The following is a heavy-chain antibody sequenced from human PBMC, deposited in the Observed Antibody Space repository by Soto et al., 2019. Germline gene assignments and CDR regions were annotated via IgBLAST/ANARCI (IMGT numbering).Heavy chain of an antibody. CDR2: ISGSGGST. CDR3: AKDFGGERAFDI. CDR1: GFTFSSYA. V-gene: IGHV3-23*01. J-gene: IGHJ3*02. Sequence: GGSLRLSCAASGFTFSSYAMSWVRQAPGKGLEWVSAISGSGGSTYYADSVKGRFTISRDNSKNTLYLQMNSLRAEDTAVDYCAKDFGGERAFDIWGQGTMVTVSS. D-gene: IGHD3-10*01.